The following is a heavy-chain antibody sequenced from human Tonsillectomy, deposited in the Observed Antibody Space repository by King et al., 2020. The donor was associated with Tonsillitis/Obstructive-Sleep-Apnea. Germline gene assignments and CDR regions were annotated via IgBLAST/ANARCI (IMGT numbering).Heavy chain of an antibody. Sequence: VQLPQWGAGLLKPSETLSLTCAVYGGSFSGSYWSWIRQPPGKGLEWSGEINHSGSTNYNPSLKSRVTISVDTSKNQFSLKVSYVTAADTAVYYCARGEIVVVPAAQVYYYYMDVWGKGTTVTVSS. D-gene: IGHD2-2*01. V-gene: IGHV4-34*01. CDR1: GGSFSGSY. J-gene: IGHJ6*03. CDR3: ARGEIVVVPAAQVYYYYMDV. CDR2: INHSGST.